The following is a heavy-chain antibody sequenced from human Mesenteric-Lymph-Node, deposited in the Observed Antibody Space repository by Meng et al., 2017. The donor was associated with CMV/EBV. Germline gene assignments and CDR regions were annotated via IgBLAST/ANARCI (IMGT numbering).Heavy chain of an antibody. V-gene: IGHV3-30*02. CDR1: GFTFSSYG. J-gene: IGHJ6*02. Sequence: GESLKISCAASGFTFSSYGMHWVRQAPGKGLEWVAFIRYDGSNKYYADSVKGRFTISRDNSKNTLYLQMNSLRAEDTAVYYCAKEMTLPDFWSGYHLYYYYYYGMDVWGQGTTVTVSS. CDR3: AKEMTLPDFWSGYHLYYYYYYGMDV. CDR2: IRYDGSNK. D-gene: IGHD3-3*01.